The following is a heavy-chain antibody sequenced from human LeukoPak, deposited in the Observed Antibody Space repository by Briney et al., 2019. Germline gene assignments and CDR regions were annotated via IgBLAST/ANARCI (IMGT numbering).Heavy chain of an antibody. CDR2: IYSSGST. CDR1: GGSIRGYY. J-gene: IGHJ6*03. Sequence: SGTLSLTCTVSGGSIRGYYWSWIRQPPGKGLEWIGYIYSSGSTNYNPSLKSRVTMSVDTSKNQFSLKVSSVTAADTAVYYCARVFDSGSQAYFYYMDVWGKGTTVTIFS. D-gene: IGHD3-10*01. V-gene: IGHV4-59*01. CDR3: ARVFDSGSQAYFYYMDV.